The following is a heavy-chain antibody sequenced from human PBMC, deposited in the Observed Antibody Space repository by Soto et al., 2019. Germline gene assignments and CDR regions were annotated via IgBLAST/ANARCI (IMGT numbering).Heavy chain of an antibody. D-gene: IGHD2-15*01. J-gene: IGHJ5*02. CDR2: IIPIFGTA. CDR3: ARDTVAGPVVAANHNWCDP. Sequence: QVQLVQSGAEVKKPGSSVKVSCKASGGTFSSYAISWVRQAPGQGLEWMGGIIPIFGTANYAQKFQGRVTITADESTSTAYMELSSLRSEDTAVYYCARDTVAGPVVAANHNWCDPWGQGTLVTVSS. V-gene: IGHV1-69*01. CDR1: GGTFSSYA.